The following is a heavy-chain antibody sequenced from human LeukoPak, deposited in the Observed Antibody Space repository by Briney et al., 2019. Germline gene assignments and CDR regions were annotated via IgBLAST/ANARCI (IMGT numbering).Heavy chain of an antibody. CDR3: ARRCGSGSSPGAFDI. J-gene: IGHJ3*02. CDR2: ISSTSTDI. V-gene: IGHV3-21*05. D-gene: IGHD1-26*01. CDR1: GFTFSNHG. Sequence: GGSLRLSCTASGFTFSNHGMNWVRQAPGKGLEWISYISSTSTDIYYVDSVKGRFTISRDNAKNSLYLQMNSLRPEDTSIYYCARRCGSGSSPGAFDIWGQGTMVTVSS.